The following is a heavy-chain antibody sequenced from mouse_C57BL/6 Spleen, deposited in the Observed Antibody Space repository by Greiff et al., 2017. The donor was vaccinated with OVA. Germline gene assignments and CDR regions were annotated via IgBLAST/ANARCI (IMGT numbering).Heavy chain of an antibody. CDR3: ARYTDGYYDAMDY. D-gene: IGHD2-3*01. V-gene: IGHV3-8*01. CDR1: GYSITSDY. J-gene: IGHJ4*01. Sequence: VQLQQSGPGLAKPSQTLSLTCSVTGYSITSDYWNWIRKFPGNKLEYMGYISYSGSPYYNPSLKSRISITRDTSKNQYYLQLNSVTTEDTATYYCARYTDGYYDAMDYWGQGTSVTVSS. CDR2: ISYSGSP.